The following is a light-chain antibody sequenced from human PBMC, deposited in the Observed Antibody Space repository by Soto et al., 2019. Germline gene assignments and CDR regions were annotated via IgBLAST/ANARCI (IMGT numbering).Light chain of an antibody. J-gene: IGKJ2*01. CDR3: QQYKTYSRT. V-gene: IGKV1-5*03. CDR1: ESISPW. CDR2: KAS. Sequence: DIQMTQSPSTLSASVGDRVTITCRASESISPWLAWYQQKPGKAPKILIYKASSLEGGVPSRFSGSESGTEFTLTISSLQTDDFATYYCQQYKTYSRTFGQGTKLEIK.